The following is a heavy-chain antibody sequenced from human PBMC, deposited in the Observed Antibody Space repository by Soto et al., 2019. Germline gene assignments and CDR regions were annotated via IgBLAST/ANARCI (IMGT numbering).Heavy chain of an antibody. CDR1: GFTFSSYG. Sequence: GGSLRLSCAASGFTFSSYGMHWVRQAPGKGLEWVAVIWYDGSNKYYADSVKGRFTISRDNSKNTLYLQMNSLRAEDTAVYYCARVRRDYGDLSYYYYYMDVWGKGTTVTVSS. CDR3: ARVRRDYGDLSYYYYYMDV. D-gene: IGHD4-17*01. CDR2: IWYDGSNK. V-gene: IGHV3-33*01. J-gene: IGHJ6*03.